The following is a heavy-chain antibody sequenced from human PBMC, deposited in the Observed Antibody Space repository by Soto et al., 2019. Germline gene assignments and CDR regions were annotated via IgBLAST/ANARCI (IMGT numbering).Heavy chain of an antibody. D-gene: IGHD1-26*01. Sequence: QVQLVQSGTEVKRPGDSVKVSCKASGYTFTGYYVHWVRQAPGQGLEWMGWINPNSGDTYLAQRSQGRVTMNRDTSIVTAYMELRGLTSDDTAEYYCAKGGAIVAAGTRVYLYNAMDVWGQGTTVTVSS. CDR2: INPNSGDT. J-gene: IGHJ6*02. CDR3: AKGGAIVAAGTRVYLYNAMDV. CDR1: GYTFTGYY. V-gene: IGHV1-2*02.